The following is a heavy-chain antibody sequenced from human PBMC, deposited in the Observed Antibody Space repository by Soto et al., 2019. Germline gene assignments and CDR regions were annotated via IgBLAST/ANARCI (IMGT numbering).Heavy chain of an antibody. CDR1: GYTFTGYY. CDR2: INPNSGGT. Sequence: ASVKVSCKASGYTFTGYYMHWVRQAPGQGLEWMGWINPNSGGTNYAQKFQGWVTMTRDTSISTAYMELSRLRSDGTAVYYCARENCSSTSCYSYFDSWGQGTLVTV. D-gene: IGHD2-2*01. V-gene: IGHV1-2*04. J-gene: IGHJ4*02. CDR3: ARENCSSTSCYSYFDS.